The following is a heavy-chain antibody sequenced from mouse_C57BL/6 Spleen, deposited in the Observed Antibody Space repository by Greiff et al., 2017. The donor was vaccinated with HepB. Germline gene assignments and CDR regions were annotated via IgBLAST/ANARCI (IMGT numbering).Heavy chain of an antibody. J-gene: IGHJ1*03. CDR2: INYDGSST. Sequence: EVKLMESEGGLVQPGSSMKLSCTASGFTFSDYYMAWVRQVPEKGLEWVANINYDGSSTYYLDSLKSRFIISRDNAKNILYLQMSSLKSEDTATYYCARARYGSSRYFDVWGTGTTVTVSS. CDR3: ARARYGSSRYFDV. V-gene: IGHV5-16*01. CDR1: GFTFSDYY. D-gene: IGHD1-1*01.